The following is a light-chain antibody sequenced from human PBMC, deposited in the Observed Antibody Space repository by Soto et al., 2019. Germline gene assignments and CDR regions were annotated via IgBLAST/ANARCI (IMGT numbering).Light chain of an antibody. CDR2: GAS. CDR3: QQRSNWPPT. Sequence: EIVLTQSPGTLSLSPGERATLSCRASQSVSSSYLAWYQQKPGQAPRLLIYGASSRATGIPDRFSGSASGTDFTLTISRLEPEDFAVYFCQQRSNWPPTFGQGTKVDIK. J-gene: IGKJ1*01. V-gene: IGKV3D-20*02. CDR1: QSVSSSY.